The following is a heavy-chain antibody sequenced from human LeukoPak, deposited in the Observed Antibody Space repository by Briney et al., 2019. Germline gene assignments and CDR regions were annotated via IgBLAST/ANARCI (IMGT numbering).Heavy chain of an antibody. CDR3: ARADTVRLGELSHFDY. CDR2: INPNTGNT. V-gene: IGHV1-2*02. Sequence: ASVKVSCKASGYTFTGYYMHWVRQAPGQGLEWMGWINPNTGNTNYAQKFQGRVTMTRATSITTAYMELSRLTSDDTAVYYCARADTVRLGELSHFDYWGQGTLVTVSS. CDR1: GYTFTGYY. J-gene: IGHJ4*02. D-gene: IGHD3-16*02.